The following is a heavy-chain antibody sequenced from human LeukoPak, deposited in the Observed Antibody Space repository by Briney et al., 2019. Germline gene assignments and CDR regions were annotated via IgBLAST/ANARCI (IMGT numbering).Heavy chain of an antibody. CDR1: GDSVTNTRYY. V-gene: IGHV4-39*07. Sequence: PSETLSLTCTVSGDSVTNTRYYWGWIRQPPGKGLEWIGSIYYSGSTYYNPSLKSRVTISVDTSKNQFSLKLTSVTAADTAVYYCAREGRRTTPVDYWGQGTLVTVSS. CDR2: IYYSGST. CDR3: AREGRRTTPVDY. D-gene: IGHD2-15*01. J-gene: IGHJ4*02.